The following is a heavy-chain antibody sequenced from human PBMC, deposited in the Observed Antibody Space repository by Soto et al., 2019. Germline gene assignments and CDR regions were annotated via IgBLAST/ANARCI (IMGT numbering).Heavy chain of an antibody. J-gene: IGHJ4*02. CDR2: IYPGDSEP. CDR3: ATHLRGSDFDY. CDR1: GYSFTSYW. V-gene: IGHV5-51*01. Sequence: EVHLVQSGAEVKKPGESLKISCKGSGYSFTSYWIAWVRQIPGKGLEWMGIIYPGDSEPKYSPSFQGQVTFSVDKSISTAYLQSSSLKASDTAIYYCATHLRGSDFDYWGQGTLVTVSS. D-gene: IGHD1-26*01.